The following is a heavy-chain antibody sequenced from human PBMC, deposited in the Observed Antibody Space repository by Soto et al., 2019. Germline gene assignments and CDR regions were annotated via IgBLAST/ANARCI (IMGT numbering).Heavy chain of an antibody. V-gene: IGHV4-4*02. Sequence: SETLSLTXAVSGGSISSSKWWSWVRQPPGKELEWIAKIYPSGSTNYNPALNSLITIAVDKSNTQFALMLSSVTAADTVAYYCARDYGDYYSDDWGQGTLVTVSS. J-gene: IGHJ4*02. D-gene: IGHD4-17*01. CDR3: ARDYGDYYSDD. CDR1: GGSISSSKW. CDR2: IYPSGST.